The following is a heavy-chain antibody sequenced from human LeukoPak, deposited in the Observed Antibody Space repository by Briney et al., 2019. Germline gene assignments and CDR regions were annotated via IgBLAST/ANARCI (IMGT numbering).Heavy chain of an antibody. CDR1: GFTFSSYW. D-gene: IGHD5-12*01. Sequence: GGSLRLSCAASGFTFSSYWMHRVRQVPGKGLMWVSRINSDGSITNYADSVKGRFTISRDNAKNTLYLQMNSLRAEDTAVYYCARVRATFSPHFDNWGQGTLVTVSS. CDR2: INSDGSIT. CDR3: ARVRATFSPHFDN. J-gene: IGHJ4*02. V-gene: IGHV3-74*01.